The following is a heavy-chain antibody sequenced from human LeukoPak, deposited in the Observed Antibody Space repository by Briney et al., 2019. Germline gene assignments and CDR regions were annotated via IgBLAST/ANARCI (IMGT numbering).Heavy chain of an antibody. CDR1: GLTFSSYW. CDR2: LNSDGDIT. CDR3: AKDPGDNFAFDF. J-gene: IGHJ4*02. D-gene: IGHD1-1*01. Sequence: GGSPRLSCAASGLTFSSYWMHWVRQAPGKGLVCVARLNSDGDITYYADSVKGRFTISRDNSKNSLYLQMNSLRAEDTAVYHCAKDPGDNFAFDFWGQGTLVTVSS. V-gene: IGHV3-74*01.